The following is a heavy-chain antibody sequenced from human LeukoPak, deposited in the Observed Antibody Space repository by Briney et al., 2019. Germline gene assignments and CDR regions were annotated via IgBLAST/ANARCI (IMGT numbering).Heavy chain of an antibody. CDR1: GFTFSSYS. Sequence: GGSLRLSCAASGFTFSSYSMNWVRQAPGKGLEWVSYISSSSSTIYYADSVKGRFTISRDNAKNSLYLQMNILRAEYTAVYYCARDPNQEIYSSGWYGPSYWGQGTLVTVSS. D-gene: IGHD6-19*01. CDR2: ISSSSSTI. V-gene: IGHV3-48*01. J-gene: IGHJ4*02. CDR3: ARDPNQEIYSSGWYGPSY.